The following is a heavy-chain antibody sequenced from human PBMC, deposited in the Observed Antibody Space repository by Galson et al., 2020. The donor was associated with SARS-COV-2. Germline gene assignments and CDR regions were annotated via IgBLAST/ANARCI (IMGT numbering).Heavy chain of an antibody. J-gene: IGHJ3*02. CDR1: GYTFTGYY. D-gene: IGHD3-22*01. CDR2: LNPNSGGT. Sequence: ASLTVSCKASGYTFTGYYMHWVRQAPGQGLEWMGWLNPNSGGTNYAQKFQGRVTMTRDTSISTAYMELSRLRSDDTAVYYCARGHYYDSSGYLDAFDIWGQGTMVTVSS. CDR3: ARGHYYDSSGYLDAFDI. V-gene: IGHV1-2*02.